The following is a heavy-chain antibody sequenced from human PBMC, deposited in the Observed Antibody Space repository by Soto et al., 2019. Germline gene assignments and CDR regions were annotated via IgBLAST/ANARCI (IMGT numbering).Heavy chain of an antibody. CDR2: ISGSGGST. D-gene: IGHD3-10*01. V-gene: IGHV3-23*01. CDR1: GFTFSSYA. Sequence: HPGGSLRLSCAASGFTFSSYAMSWVRQAPGKGLEWVSAISGSGGSTYYADSVKGRFTISRDNSKNTLYLQMNSLRAEDTAVYYCAKDRIPLRTMVRGGWYLFDYWGQRTLDTGSS. CDR3: AKDRIPLRTMVRGGWYLFDY. J-gene: IGHJ4*02.